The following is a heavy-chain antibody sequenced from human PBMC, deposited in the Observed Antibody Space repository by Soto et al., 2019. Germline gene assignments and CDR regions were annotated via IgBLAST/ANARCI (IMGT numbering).Heavy chain of an antibody. CDR3: AKDIIFGVVIVTDYYGMDV. Sequence: SGGSLRLSXAASGFTFSSYAMSWVRQAPGKGLEWVSAISGSGGSTYYADSVKGRFTISRDNSKNTLYLQMNSLRAEDTAVYYCAKDIIFGVVIVTDYYGMDVWGQGTTVTVSS. D-gene: IGHD3-3*01. J-gene: IGHJ6*02. CDR1: GFTFSSYA. V-gene: IGHV3-23*01. CDR2: ISGSGGST.